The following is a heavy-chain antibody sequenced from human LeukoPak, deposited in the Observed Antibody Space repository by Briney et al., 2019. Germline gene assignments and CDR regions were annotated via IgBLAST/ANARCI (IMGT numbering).Heavy chain of an antibody. D-gene: IGHD4-11*01. V-gene: IGHV1-2*02. J-gene: IGHJ4*02. CDR1: GYTFTGYY. Sequence: ASVKVSCKASGYTFTGYYTHWVQQAPGQGLEWMGWINPNSGGTNYAQKFQGRVTMTRDTSISTAYMELSRLRSDDTAVYYCARDHAYALQYLGTDYFDYWGQGTLVTVSS. CDR2: INPNSGGT. CDR3: ARDHAYALQYLGTDYFDY.